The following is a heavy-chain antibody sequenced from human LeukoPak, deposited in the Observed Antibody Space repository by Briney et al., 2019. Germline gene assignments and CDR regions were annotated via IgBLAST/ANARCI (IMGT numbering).Heavy chain of an antibody. CDR3: ARDRRVRGGNYYMDV. J-gene: IGHJ6*03. D-gene: IGHD3-10*01. CDR2: ISAYNGNT. Sequence: ASVKVSCKASGYTFTIYGISWVRQAPGQGLEWMGWISAYNGNTNYAQKLQGRVTMTTDTSTSTAYMEVRSLRSDDTAVYYCARDRRVRGGNYYMDVWGKGTTVTISS. V-gene: IGHV1-18*01. CDR1: GYTFTIYG.